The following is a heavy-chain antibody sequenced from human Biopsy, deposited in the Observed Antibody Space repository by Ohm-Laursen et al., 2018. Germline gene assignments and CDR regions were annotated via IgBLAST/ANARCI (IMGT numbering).Heavy chain of an antibody. CDR1: GGSLSSYS. J-gene: IGHJ4*02. Sequence: SRTLSLTCPVSGGSLSSYSWSWIRQPAGKGLEWIGQIYTSGITNYNPSLKSRFTISVDTSKNQFSLRLSFVTAADTAVYYCARHPTHRIQQIDYWGQGTLVTVSS. CDR2: IYTSGIT. D-gene: IGHD5-18*01. V-gene: IGHV4-4*07. CDR3: ARHPTHRIQQIDY.